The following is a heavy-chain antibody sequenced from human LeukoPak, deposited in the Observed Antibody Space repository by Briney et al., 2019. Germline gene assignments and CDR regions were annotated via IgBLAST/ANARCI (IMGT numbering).Heavy chain of an antibody. V-gene: IGHV4-34*01. CDR1: DGPFGGYY. J-gene: IGHJ4*02. CDR3: AREGNVLVVTQKKKKPFDL. Sequence: SETLSLTCAVPDGPFGGYYWSWVRQSPGKGLEWIGEINHFGHTYYNESLRSRVAISVDTSKKQFSLKLTPVTAADMGIYYCAREGNVLVVTQKKKKPFDLWGQGTLVIVSS. D-gene: IGHD2-21*02. CDR2: INHFGHT.